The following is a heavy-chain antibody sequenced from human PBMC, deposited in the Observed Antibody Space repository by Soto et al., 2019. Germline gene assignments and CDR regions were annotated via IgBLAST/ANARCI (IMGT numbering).Heavy chain of an antibody. CDR1: GGSVKMGGYS. J-gene: IGHJ5*02. V-gene: IGHV4-30-2*01. CDR3: ARSIVTPSAMFDH. CDR2: IYRTGHT. D-gene: IGHD2-2*01. Sequence: TSDTLSLTCSVSGGSVKMGGYSWSWIRQTPGKGLEWLAYIYRTGHTIYNPSLNSRATISLDEPNNQFSLHLTSVTAADTAVYYCARSIVTPSAMFDHWGQGILVTVSS.